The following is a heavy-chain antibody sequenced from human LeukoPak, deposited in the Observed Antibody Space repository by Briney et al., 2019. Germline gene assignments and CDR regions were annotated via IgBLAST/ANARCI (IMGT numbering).Heavy chain of an antibody. Sequence: ASVKVSCKASGYTFTSYDINWVRQATGQGLEWMGWMNPNGGNTGYAQKFQGRVTMTRNTSISTAYMELSSLRSEDTAVYYCASPQGIAAAGPNYYYGMDVWGQGTTVTVSS. CDR3: ASPQGIAAAGPNYYYGMDV. J-gene: IGHJ6*02. CDR1: GYTFTSYD. CDR2: MNPNGGNT. V-gene: IGHV1-8*01. D-gene: IGHD6-13*01.